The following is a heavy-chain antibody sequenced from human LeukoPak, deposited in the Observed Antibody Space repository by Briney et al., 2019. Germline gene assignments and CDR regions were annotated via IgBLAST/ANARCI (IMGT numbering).Heavy chain of an antibody. CDR2: ISAYNGNT. Sequence: ASVKVSCKASGYTFTNYGINWVRQAPGQGLEWMGWISAYNGNTNSAQKFQGRVTMTTDTSTSTAYMELRSLRSDDTAMYYCARVSAPFGVLSLTWFDPWGQGTLVTVSS. J-gene: IGHJ5*02. CDR3: ARVSAPFGVLSLTWFDP. CDR1: GYTFTNYG. D-gene: IGHD3-3*01. V-gene: IGHV1-18*01.